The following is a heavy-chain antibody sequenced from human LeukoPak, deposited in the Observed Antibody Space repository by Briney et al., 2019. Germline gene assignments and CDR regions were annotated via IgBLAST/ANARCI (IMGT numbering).Heavy chain of an antibody. CDR2: INPNSGGT. CDR3: ARARALVVVVITRPHAFDI. CDR1: VYTFTGYY. J-gene: IGHJ3*02. Sequence: ASVKLSCKASVYTFTGYYMHWVRQAPGQGLEWMGWINPNSGGTNYAQKFQGRVTMTRDTSISTAYMELNRLRSDDTAVYYCARARALVVVVITRPHAFDIWGQGTMVTVSS. D-gene: IGHD3-22*01. V-gene: IGHV1-2*02.